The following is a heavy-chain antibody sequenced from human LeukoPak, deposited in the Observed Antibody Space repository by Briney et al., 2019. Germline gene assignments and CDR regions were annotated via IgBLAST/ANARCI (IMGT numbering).Heavy chain of an antibody. V-gene: IGHV4-4*02. CDR3: AREPQSNYYDSSGYYFDY. J-gene: IGHJ4*02. D-gene: IGHD3-22*01. CDR1: GGSISGSNW. CDR2: IYHSGST. Sequence: SETLSLTCAVPGGSISGSNWWSWVRQPPGKGLEWIGEIYHSGSTNYNPSLKSRVTISVDKSKNQFSLKLSSVTAADTAVYYCAREPQSNYYDSSGYYFDYWGQGTLVTVSS.